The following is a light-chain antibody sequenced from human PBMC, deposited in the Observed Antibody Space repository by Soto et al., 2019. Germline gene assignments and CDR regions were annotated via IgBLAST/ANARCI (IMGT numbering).Light chain of an antibody. V-gene: IGKV1-39*01. CDR2: AAS. Sequence: SISNYLNWYQQKPGKAPELLLYAASRLESGVPSRFSGSGSGTEFTLTISSLQPEDFATYYCQQTFNTPQTFGQGTKVDIK. J-gene: IGKJ1*01. CDR1: SISNY. CDR3: QQTFNTPQT.